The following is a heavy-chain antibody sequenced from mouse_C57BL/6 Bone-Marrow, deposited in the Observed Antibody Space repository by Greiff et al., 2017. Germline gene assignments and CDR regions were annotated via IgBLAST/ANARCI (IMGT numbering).Heavy chain of an antibody. CDR1: GYAFSSSW. CDR3: ASSFTTVVPHYYAMDY. CDR2: IYPGDGDT. Sequence: VQLQQSGPELVKPGASVKISCKASGYAFSSSWMNWVKQRPGKGLEWIGRIYPGDGDTNYNGKFKGKATLTADKSSSTAYMQLSSLTSEDSAVYFCASSFTTVVPHYYAMDYWGQGTSVTVSS. D-gene: IGHD1-1*01. J-gene: IGHJ4*01. V-gene: IGHV1-82*01.